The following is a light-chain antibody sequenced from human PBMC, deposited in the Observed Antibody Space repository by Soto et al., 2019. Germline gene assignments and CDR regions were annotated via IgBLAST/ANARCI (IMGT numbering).Light chain of an antibody. CDR2: DAS. J-gene: IGKJ1*01. CDR1: QSVSNY. V-gene: IGKV3-11*01. CDR3: QQRSNWPPWT. Sequence: IVLTQSPAPLSLSPGERATLSCRSSQSVSNYLAWYQQKPGQAPRLLIYDASNRAAGIPARFSGSGSGTDFTLTISSLEPEDFAVYYCQQRSNWPPWTFGQGTKVDIK.